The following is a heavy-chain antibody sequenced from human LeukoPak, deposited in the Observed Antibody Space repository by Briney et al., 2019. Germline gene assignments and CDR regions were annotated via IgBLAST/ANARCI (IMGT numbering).Heavy chain of an antibody. D-gene: IGHD3-16*02. CDR1: GGTFSSYA. V-gene: IGHV1-69*01. CDR3: AQSPEDDYVWGSYRPLDY. Sequence: SVKVSCKSSGGTFSSYAISWVRQAPGQGVEWIGGIISIFGTANYAQKFQGRVTITADESTSTAYMELSSLRSEDTAVYYCAQSPEDDYVWGSYRPLDYWGQGTLVTVSS. J-gene: IGHJ4*02. CDR2: IISIFGTA.